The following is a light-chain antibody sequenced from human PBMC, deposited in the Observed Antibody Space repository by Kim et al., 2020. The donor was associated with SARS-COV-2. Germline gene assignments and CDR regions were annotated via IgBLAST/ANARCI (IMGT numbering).Light chain of an antibody. V-gene: IGLV3-1*01. CDR2: QDS. Sequence: SYELTQPPSVSVSPGQTASITCSGDKLGDKYACWYQQKPGQSPVLVIYQDSKRPTGIPERFSGSNSGNTATLTISGTQAMDEADYYCQACDSSTHWVFVG. CDR3: QACDSSTHWV. CDR1: KLGDKY. J-gene: IGLJ3*02.